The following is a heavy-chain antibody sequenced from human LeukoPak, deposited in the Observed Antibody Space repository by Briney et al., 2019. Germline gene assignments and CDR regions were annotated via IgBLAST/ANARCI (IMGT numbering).Heavy chain of an antibody. Sequence: GRSLRLSCAASGFTFDDYAMHWVRQAPGKGLEWVSGISWNSGSIGYADSVKGRFTISRDNAKNSLYLQMNSLRAEDTALYYCAKASFHPSRGVGWFGEPYFDYWGQGTLVTVSS. CDR3: AKASFHPSRGVGWFGEPYFDY. V-gene: IGHV3-9*01. CDR2: ISWNSGSI. J-gene: IGHJ4*02. CDR1: GFTFDDYA. D-gene: IGHD3-10*01.